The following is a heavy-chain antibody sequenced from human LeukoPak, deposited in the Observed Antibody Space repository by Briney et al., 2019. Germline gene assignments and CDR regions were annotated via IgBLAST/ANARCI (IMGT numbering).Heavy chain of an antibody. D-gene: IGHD6-19*01. V-gene: IGHV3-30*03. CDR1: GFTFSSYG. J-gene: IGHJ4*02. Sequence: GRSLRLSCAASGFTFSSYGMHWVRQAPGKGLEWVAVMSYDGSNKYYADSVKGRFTISRDNSKNTLYLQMNSLRAEDTAVYYCAILIAVAGYPLFDYWGQGTLVTVSS. CDR2: MSYDGSNK. CDR3: AILIAVAGYPLFDY.